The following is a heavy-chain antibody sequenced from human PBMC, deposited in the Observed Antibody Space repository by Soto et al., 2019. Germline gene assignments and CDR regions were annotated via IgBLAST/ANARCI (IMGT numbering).Heavy chain of an antibody. CDR2: IYPGDSDT. CDR3: ASRKGYCSGGSCYFDY. CDR1: GYSFTSYW. J-gene: IGHJ4*02. V-gene: IGHV5-51*01. D-gene: IGHD2-15*01. Sequence: GESLKISCKGSGYSFTSYWIGWVRQMPGKGLEWMGIIYPGDSDTRYSPSFQGQVTISADKSISTAYLQWSSLKASDAAMYDCASRKGYCSGGSCYFDYWGQGTLVTVSS.